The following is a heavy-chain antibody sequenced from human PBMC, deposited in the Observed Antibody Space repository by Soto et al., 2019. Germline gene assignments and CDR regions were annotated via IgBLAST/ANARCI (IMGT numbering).Heavy chain of an antibody. Sequence: PSETLSLICAVSGGSISRGGYYWSWIRQHPGKGLEWIGYIYDSGSTYYNPSLRSRVTISVNTSKNQFSLNLNSVTAADTAIYYFARWTYCGGDCYGLDFWGQGTLVTVSS. D-gene: IGHD2-21*02. CDR1: GGSISRGGYY. J-gene: IGHJ4*02. V-gene: IGHV4-31*11. CDR2: IYDSGST. CDR3: ARWTYCGGDCYGLDF.